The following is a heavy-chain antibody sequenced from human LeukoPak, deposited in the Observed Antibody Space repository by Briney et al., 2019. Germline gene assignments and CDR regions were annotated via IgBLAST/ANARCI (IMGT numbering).Heavy chain of an antibody. CDR1: GFTFSRYS. Sequence: PGGSLRLSCAASGFTFSRYSMNWVRQAPGKGLEWVSSISSSSSYIYYADSVKGRFTISRDNAKNSLYLQMNSLRAEDTAVYYCARAYDFWSGYYNGYYYYGMDVWGQGTTVTVSS. J-gene: IGHJ6*02. CDR3: ARAYDFWSGYYNGYYYYGMDV. D-gene: IGHD3-3*01. CDR2: ISSSSSYI. V-gene: IGHV3-21*01.